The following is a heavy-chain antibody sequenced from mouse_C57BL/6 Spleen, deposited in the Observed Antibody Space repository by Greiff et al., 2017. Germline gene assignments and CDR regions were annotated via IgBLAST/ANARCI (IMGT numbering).Heavy chain of an antibody. CDR3: ARSGSNYDGDY. CDR2: IDPSDSYT. Sequence: VQLQQPGAELVMPGASVKLSCKASGYTFTSYWMHWVKQRPGQGLEWIGEIDPSDSYTNYNQKFKGKSTLTVDKSSSPAYMQLSSLTSEDSAVYYCARSGSNYDGDYWGQGTTLTVSS. V-gene: IGHV1-69*01. D-gene: IGHD2-5*01. CDR1: GYTFTSYW. J-gene: IGHJ2*01.